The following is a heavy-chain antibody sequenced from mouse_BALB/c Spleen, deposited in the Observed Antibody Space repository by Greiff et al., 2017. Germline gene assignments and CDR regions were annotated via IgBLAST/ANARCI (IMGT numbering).Heavy chain of an antibody. J-gene: IGHJ2*01. CDR3: AREGRLPYFDY. CDR1: GYTFSSYW. Sequence: VQLQQSGAELMKPGASVKISCKATGYTFSSYWIEWVKQRPGHGLEWIGEILPGSGSTNYNEKFKGKATFTADTSSNTAYMQLSSLTSEDSAVYYCAREGRLPYFDYWGQGTTLTVSS. V-gene: IGHV1-9*01. CDR2: ILPGSGST. D-gene: IGHD2-4*01.